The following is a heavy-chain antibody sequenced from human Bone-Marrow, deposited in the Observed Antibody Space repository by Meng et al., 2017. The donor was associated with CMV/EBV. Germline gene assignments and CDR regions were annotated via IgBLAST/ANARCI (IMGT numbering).Heavy chain of an antibody. Sequence: GSLRLSCAVSGGSISSNNWWSWVRQPPGKGLEWIGSIYYSGSTYYNPSLKSRVTISVDTSKNQFSLKLSSVTAADTAVYYCARSGAAGVRNWFDPWGQGTLVTVSS. CDR1: GGSISSNNW. V-gene: IGHV4-4*02. CDR3: ARSGAAGVRNWFDP. D-gene: IGHD6-13*01. J-gene: IGHJ5*02. CDR2: IYYSGST.